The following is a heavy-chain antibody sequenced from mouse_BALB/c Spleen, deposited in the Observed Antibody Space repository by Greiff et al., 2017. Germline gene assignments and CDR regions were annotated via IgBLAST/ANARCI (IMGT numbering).Heavy chain of an antibody. J-gene: IGHJ4*01. CDR3: ARDKQAYAMDY. CDR2: INSNGGSP. Sequence: EVQLQESGGGLVQPGGSLKLSCAASGFTFRSYGMSWVRQTPDKRLELVATINSNGGSPYYPDSVKGRFTISSDKAKNTLYLQMSSLKSEDTAMYYCARDKQAYAMDYWGQGTSVTVSS. D-gene: IGHD3-2*02. CDR1: GFTFRSYG. V-gene: IGHV5-6-3*01.